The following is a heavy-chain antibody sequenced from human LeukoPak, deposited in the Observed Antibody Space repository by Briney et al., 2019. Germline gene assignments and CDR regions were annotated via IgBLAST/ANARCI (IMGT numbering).Heavy chain of an antibody. Sequence: SVKVSCKASGGTFSSYAISWVRQAPGQGLEWMGRIIPIFGTANYAQKFQGRVTITTDESTSTAYMELSSLRYEDTAVYYCARGGEVATITVDYWGQGTLVTVSS. CDR3: ARGGEVATITVDY. CDR2: IIPIFGTA. D-gene: IGHD5-12*01. CDR1: GGTFSSYA. J-gene: IGHJ4*02. V-gene: IGHV1-69*05.